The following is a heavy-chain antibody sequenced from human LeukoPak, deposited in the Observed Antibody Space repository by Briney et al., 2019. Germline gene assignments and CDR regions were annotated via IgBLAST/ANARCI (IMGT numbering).Heavy chain of an antibody. J-gene: IGHJ4*02. CDR3: ATARGYYESSGYSPD. CDR2: INPNSGGT. Sequence: ASVKVSCKASGYTFTGYYMHWVRQAPGQGLEWMGWINPNSGGTNYAQNFQGRVTMTRDTSISTVYMELSRLRSDDTAVYYCATARGYYESSGYSPDWGQGTLVTVSS. D-gene: IGHD3-22*01. V-gene: IGHV1-2*02. CDR1: GYTFTGYY.